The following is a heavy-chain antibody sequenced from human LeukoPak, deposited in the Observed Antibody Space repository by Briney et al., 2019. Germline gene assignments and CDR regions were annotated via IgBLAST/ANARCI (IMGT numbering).Heavy chain of an antibody. Sequence: GRSLRLSCAASGFTFSSYGMHWVRQAPGKGLEWVAVISYDRSNKYYADSVKGRFTISRDNSKNTLYLQMNSLRAEDTAVYYCAKVAVVTKAIPDYWGQGTLVTVSS. J-gene: IGHJ4*02. CDR2: ISYDRSNK. CDR1: GFTFSSYG. D-gene: IGHD4-23*01. CDR3: AKVAVVTKAIPDY. V-gene: IGHV3-30*18.